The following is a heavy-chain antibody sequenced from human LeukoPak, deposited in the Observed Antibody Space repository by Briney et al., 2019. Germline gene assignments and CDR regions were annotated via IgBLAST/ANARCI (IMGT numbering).Heavy chain of an antibody. V-gene: IGHV3-11*05. CDR1: GFTFSDHY. CDR3: ARGDYGGDYFDY. CDR2: ISSGSTYT. Sequence: GGSLRLSCEVSGFTFSDHYMSWIRQAPGKRLEWVSYISSGSTYTNYADSVEGRFTISRDNAKNSLYLQMNSLRAEDTAVYYCARGDYGGDYFDYSGQGTLVTVSS. D-gene: IGHD4-23*01. J-gene: IGHJ4*02.